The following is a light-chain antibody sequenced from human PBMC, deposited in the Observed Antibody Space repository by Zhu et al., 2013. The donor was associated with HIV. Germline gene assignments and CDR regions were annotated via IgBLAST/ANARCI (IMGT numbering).Light chain of an antibody. CDR2: AAS. V-gene: IGKV3-20*01. J-gene: IGKJ2*03. CDR1: QSVSVNY. Sequence: EIVLTQSPDTLSLSPGERATLSCRASQSVSVNYLAWYQQKPGQAPRLPIYAASSRATGIPDRVSGSGSGTDFTLTISRLEPEDLAVYYCQQYGSSPRSFGQGTKLEIK. CDR3: QQYGSSPRS.